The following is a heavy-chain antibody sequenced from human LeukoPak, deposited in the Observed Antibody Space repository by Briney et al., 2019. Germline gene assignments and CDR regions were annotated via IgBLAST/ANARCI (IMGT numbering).Heavy chain of an antibody. V-gene: IGHV3-11*01. CDR3: ARDLLCLDI. Sequence: GGSLRLSCAASAFTFSDYYMSWIRQAPGKGLEWVSYISSSGTTIYYAVSVKGRFTISRDNANNSLYLQMNSLRAEDTAVYYSARDLLCLDIWGQGTMVTVSS. CDR2: ISSSGTTI. D-gene: IGHD2-21*01. CDR1: AFTFSDYY. J-gene: IGHJ3*02.